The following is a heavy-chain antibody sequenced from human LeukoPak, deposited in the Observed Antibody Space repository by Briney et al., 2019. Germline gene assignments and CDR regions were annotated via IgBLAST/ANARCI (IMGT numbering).Heavy chain of an antibody. CDR2: ISWDGGST. J-gene: IGHJ6*04. D-gene: IGHD6-13*01. CDR1: GFTFDDYA. Sequence: GGSLRLSCAASGFTFDDYAMHWVSQAPGKGLEWVSLISWDGGSTYYADSVKGRFTISRDNSKNSLYLQMNSLRAEDTALYYCAKDSAGAAGSNYYYGMDVWGKGTTVTVSS. V-gene: IGHV3-43D*04. CDR3: AKDSAGAAGSNYYYGMDV.